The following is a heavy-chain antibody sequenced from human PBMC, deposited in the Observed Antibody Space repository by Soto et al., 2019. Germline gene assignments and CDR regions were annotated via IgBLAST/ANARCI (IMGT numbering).Heavy chain of an antibody. CDR3: ARGRGIAAAGTLDY. Sequence: SETLSLTCTVSGGSISSSNYYWGWIRQPPGKGLEWIGSMYYSGSTYHNPSLKSRVTISVDTSKNQFSLKLSSVTAADTAVYYCARGRGIAAAGTLDYWGQGTLVTVSS. CDR1: GGSISSSNYY. D-gene: IGHD6-13*01. V-gene: IGHV4-39*01. CDR2: MYYSGST. J-gene: IGHJ4*02.